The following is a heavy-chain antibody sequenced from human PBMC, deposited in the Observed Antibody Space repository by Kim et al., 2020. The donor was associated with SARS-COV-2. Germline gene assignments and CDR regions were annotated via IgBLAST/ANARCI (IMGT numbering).Heavy chain of an antibody. Sequence: SETLSLTCTVSGGSISSSSYYWGWIRQPPGKGLEWIGSIYYSGSTYYNPSLKSRVTISVDTSKNQFSLKLSSVTAADTAVYYCARLLCSGGSCYFDYWGQGTLVTVSS. V-gene: IGHV4-39*01. J-gene: IGHJ4*02. CDR1: GGSISSSSYY. CDR3: ARLLCSGGSCYFDY. D-gene: IGHD2-15*01. CDR2: IYYSGST.